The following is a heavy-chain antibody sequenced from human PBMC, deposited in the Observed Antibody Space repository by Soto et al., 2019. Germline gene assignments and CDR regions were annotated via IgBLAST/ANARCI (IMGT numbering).Heavy chain of an antibody. V-gene: IGHV6-1*01. CDR2: TYYRSKWYY. J-gene: IGHJ4*01. CDR3: ARGEQYSGRIFDY. D-gene: IGHD1-26*01. Sequence: SQTLSLTCAVTGDSVSSNSAGWSWVRQSPSRGLEWLGRTYYRSKWYYEYAVSVRGRITINPDTSKNQYSLQLNSVTPEDTAVYFCARGEQYSGRIFDYWGQGTLVTVSS. CDR1: GDSVSSNSAG.